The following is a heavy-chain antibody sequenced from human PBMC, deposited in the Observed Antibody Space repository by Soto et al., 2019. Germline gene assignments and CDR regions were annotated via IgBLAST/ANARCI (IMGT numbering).Heavy chain of an antibody. J-gene: IGHJ1*01. CDR2: IYDSGNT. V-gene: IGHV4-4*02. D-gene: IGHD2-15*01. Sequence: QVQLQESGPGLVKPSGTLSLTCTVSGGSINSNYWWSWVRQPPGKGLEWIGEIYDSGNTNYNPSLKSQVTISVDKSKNQFSLTVKSVTAADTAVYYCATLAVVAAATPFQNWGQGTLVTVSS. CDR3: ATLAVVAAATPFQN. CDR1: GGSINSNYW.